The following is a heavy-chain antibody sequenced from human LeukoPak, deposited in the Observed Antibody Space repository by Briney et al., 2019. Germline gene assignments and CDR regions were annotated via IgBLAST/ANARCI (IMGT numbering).Heavy chain of an antibody. Sequence: SETLSLTCTVSGGSISSYYWSWIRQPPGKGLEWIGYIYYSGSTNYNPSLKSRVTISVDTCKKQFSRKLSYVNAAETAVKYSGGDGYFDWFEHAFDIWGQGTMVTVSS. CDR2: IYYSGST. V-gene: IGHV4-59*01. CDR3: GGDGYFDWFEHAFDI. CDR1: GGSISSYY. D-gene: IGHD3-9*01. J-gene: IGHJ3*02.